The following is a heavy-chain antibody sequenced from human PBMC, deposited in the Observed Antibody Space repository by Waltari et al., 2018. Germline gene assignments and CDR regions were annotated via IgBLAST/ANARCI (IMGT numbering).Heavy chain of an antibody. CDR1: GYSISSGYY. CDR3: ARLRATLSVPYYFDY. D-gene: IGHD1-26*01. Sequence: QVQLQESGPGLVKPSETLSLTCAVSGYSISSGYYWGWIRQPPGKGLEWIGSIYHSGGTYYNPSLKSRVTISVDTSKNQFSLKLSSVTAADTAVYYCARLRATLSVPYYFDYWGQGTLVTVSS. V-gene: IGHV4-38-2*01. CDR2: IYHSGGT. J-gene: IGHJ4*02.